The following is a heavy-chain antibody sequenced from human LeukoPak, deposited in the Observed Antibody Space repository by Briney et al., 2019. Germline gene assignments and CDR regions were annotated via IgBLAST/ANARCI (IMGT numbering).Heavy chain of an antibody. J-gene: IGHJ4*02. V-gene: IGHV3-48*01. D-gene: IGHD3-3*01. CDR3: ARDSDDFWSGYSPYYFDY. CDR2: ISTSNSPI. CDR1: GFTFSRYS. Sequence: PGGSLRLSCAASGFTFSRYSMNWVRQAPGKGLEWISYISTSNSPIYYADSVKGRFTISRDNAKNSLYLQMNSLSAEDTAEYYCARDSDDFWSGYSPYYFDYWGQGTLVTVSS.